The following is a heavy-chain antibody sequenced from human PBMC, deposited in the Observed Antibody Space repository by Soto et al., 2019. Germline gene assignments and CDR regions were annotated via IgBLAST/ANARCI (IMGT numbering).Heavy chain of an antibody. J-gene: IGHJ4*02. CDR3: ARLHGKVDY. Sequence: SETLSLTCAVYVGSFSGYYWSWIRQPPGKGLEWIGYIYYSGSTNYSPSLKSRVTISVDTSKNQFSLKLSSVTAADTAVYYCARLHGKVDYWGQGTLVTVSS. CDR2: IYYSGST. CDR1: VGSFSGYY. V-gene: IGHV4-34*01.